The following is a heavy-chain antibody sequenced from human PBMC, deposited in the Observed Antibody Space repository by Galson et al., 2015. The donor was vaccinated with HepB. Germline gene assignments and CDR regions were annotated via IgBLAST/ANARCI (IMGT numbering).Heavy chain of an antibody. CDR3: AKGRGWYTGFDS. CDR1: GFIFKDYA. CDR2: ISGDTYGK. J-gene: IGHJ4*02. Sequence: SLRLSCAGSGFIFKDYALSWVRQAPGKGLQWVSGISGDTYGKYYTDSVKGRFTISRDNSNNLLYLQMTSVRADDTATYYCAKGRGWYTGFDSWGQGALATVSS. V-gene: IGHV3-23*01. D-gene: IGHD6-19*01.